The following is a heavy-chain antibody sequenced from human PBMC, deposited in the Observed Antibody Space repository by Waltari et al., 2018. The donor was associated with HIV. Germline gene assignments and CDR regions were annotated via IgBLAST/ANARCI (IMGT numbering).Heavy chain of an antibody. CDR3: ARDSPTIGDY. J-gene: IGHJ4*02. CDR2: IDSGGST. V-gene: IGHV3-53*01. D-gene: IGHD3-3*01. Sequence: EVQLVESGGCLIQPGGSLSLSWTASCFTVSRNYLSRVRQAPGKGLEWVSVIDSGGSTYYADSVKGRFTISRDNSKNTLYLQMNSLRAEDTAVYYCARDSPTIGDYWGQGTLVTVSS. CDR1: CFTVSRNY.